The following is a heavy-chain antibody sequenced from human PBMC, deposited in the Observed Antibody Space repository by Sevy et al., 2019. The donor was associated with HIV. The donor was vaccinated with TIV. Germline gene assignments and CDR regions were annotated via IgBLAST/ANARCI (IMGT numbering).Heavy chain of an antibody. J-gene: IGHJ4*02. CDR3: ARHGAWRFYFDF. CDR2: IYYNGDT. CDR1: GGSMSSSDYF. V-gene: IGHV4-39*01. Sequence: SETLSLTCTVSGGSMSSSDYFWGWVRHPPGKGLEWIGSIYYNGDTYHSPSLKSRVTVAVDTSKNQFFLTLTSVTAADTAIYYCARHGAWRFYFDFWGQGALVTVSS. D-gene: IGHD3-16*01.